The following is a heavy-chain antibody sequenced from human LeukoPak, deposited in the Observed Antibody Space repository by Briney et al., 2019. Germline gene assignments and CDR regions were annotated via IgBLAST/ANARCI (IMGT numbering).Heavy chain of an antibody. CDR2: ISDNGAST. Sequence: GGTLRLSCAASGFSFRSFAMHWVRQAPGKGLEYISAISDNGASTYYAKSVKGRFTISRDNSQNTLWLQMGSLRAEDMAVYYCARDNGYSYGPVDYWGQGTLVTVSS. V-gene: IGHV3-64*01. J-gene: IGHJ4*02. CDR1: GFSFRSFA. D-gene: IGHD5-18*01. CDR3: ARDNGYSYGPVDY.